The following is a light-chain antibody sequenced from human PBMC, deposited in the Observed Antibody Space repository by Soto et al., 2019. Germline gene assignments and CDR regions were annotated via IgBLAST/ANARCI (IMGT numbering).Light chain of an antibody. Sequence: EIELKQAPGTLSRFLVQSASLPCRASQRVSINLAWYQQKPGQAPRLLIYGASSRATGIPARFSGSGSGTEFTLTISSLQSEDSAVYFCQQYNNWPRTFGQGTKVDI. CDR2: GAS. J-gene: IGKJ1*01. CDR3: QQYNNWPRT. CDR1: QRVSIN. V-gene: IGKV3-15*01.